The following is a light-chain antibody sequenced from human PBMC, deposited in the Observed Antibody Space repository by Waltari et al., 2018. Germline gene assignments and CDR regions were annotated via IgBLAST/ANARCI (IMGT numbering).Light chain of an antibody. Sequence: QSALTQPASLSGSPGQSITISCTGTSSDVGGYTYVSWYQHHPGKVPKLMIFDVSKRPSGVSNRFSGSKSGNTASLTISGLQAEDEADYYCCSYAGSRSWVFGGGTKLTVL. V-gene: IGLV2-23*02. CDR1: SSDVGGYTY. J-gene: IGLJ3*02. CDR3: CSYAGSRSWV. CDR2: DVS.